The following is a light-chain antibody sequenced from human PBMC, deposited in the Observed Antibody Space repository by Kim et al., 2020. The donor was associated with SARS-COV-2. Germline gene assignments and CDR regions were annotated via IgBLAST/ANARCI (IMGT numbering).Light chain of an antibody. CDR2: GAS. CDR3: QRYNGY. Sequence: STLSASVGDRFTITCRASQSINNWLAWYQQKPGKAPKLLIYGASSLESGVPSRFSGSGSGTEFTLTISSLQPDDFATYYCQRYNGYFGQGTKLEI. J-gene: IGKJ2*01. V-gene: IGKV1-5*03. CDR1: QSINNW.